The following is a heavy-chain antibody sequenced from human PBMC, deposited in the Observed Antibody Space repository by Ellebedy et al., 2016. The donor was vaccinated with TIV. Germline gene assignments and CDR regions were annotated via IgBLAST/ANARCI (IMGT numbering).Heavy chain of an antibody. D-gene: IGHD1-26*01. CDR3: ARERSGSGSYYNYFGMDV. V-gene: IGHV1-46*01. CDR1: AYIFSYYH. Sequence: AASVKVSCKASAYIFSYYHLHWLRQAPGQGLEWMGIVSPSGGSTNYAQKVQGRVTMTTDTSTSTAYMELRSLRSDDTAVYYCARERSGSGSYYNYFGMDVWGQGTTVTVSS. CDR2: VSPSGGST. J-gene: IGHJ6*02.